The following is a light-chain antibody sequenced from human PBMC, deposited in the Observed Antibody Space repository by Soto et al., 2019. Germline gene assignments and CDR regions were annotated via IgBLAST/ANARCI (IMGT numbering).Light chain of an antibody. CDR3: QKYNSALTWT. CDR1: QGISNY. CDR2: AAS. J-gene: IGKJ1*01. V-gene: IGKV1-27*01. Sequence: DIKMTQTPSSLSASVGDRVTITCRASQGISNYLAWYQQKPGKVPKLLIYAASTLQSGVPSRFSGSGSGTDFTLTISSLQPEDVATYYCQKYNSALTWTFGQGTKVEIK.